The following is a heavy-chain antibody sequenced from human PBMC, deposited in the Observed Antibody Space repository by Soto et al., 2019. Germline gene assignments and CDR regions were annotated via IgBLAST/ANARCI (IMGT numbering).Heavy chain of an antibody. CDR3: AREGRYCSSTSCYTGYYGMDV. J-gene: IGHJ6*02. Sequence: PGGSLRLSCAASGFIFSDYYMSWIRQAPGKGLEWVSYISSSGSTIYYADSVKGRFTISRDNAKNSLYLQMNSLRAEDTAVYYCAREGRYCSSTSCYTGYYGMDVWGQGTTVTVS. D-gene: IGHD2-2*02. V-gene: IGHV3-11*01. CDR1: GFIFSDYY. CDR2: ISSSGSTI.